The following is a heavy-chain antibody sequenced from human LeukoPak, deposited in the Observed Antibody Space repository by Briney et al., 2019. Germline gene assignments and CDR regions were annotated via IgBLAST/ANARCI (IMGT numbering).Heavy chain of an antibody. CDR2: IYYSGST. Sequence: SETLSLTCTVSGGSISSYYWSWIRQPPGKGLEWIGYIYYSGSTNYNASLTNRVTISVDTSKNQFSLKLSSVTAADTAVYYCAREIGYCSGGSCYSYFDYWGQGTLVTVSS. D-gene: IGHD2-15*01. CDR1: GGSISSYY. V-gene: IGHV4-59*01. CDR3: AREIGYCSGGSCYSYFDY. J-gene: IGHJ4*02.